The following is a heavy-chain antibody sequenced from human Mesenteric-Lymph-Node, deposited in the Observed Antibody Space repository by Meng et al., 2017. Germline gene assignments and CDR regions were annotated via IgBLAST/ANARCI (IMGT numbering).Heavy chain of an antibody. V-gene: IGHV3-23*01. CDR2: ISFRDGRT. D-gene: IGHD2-15*01. Sequence: GESLKISCAASGFTFSSYAMSWVRQAPGKGLEWVSSISFRDGRTYYADSVRGRFTISRDNSKNTLYLQMNSLRADDTAVYYCAKKVAACSGGSCGYFDYWGQGTLVTVSS. J-gene: IGHJ4*02. CDR1: GFTFSSYA. CDR3: AKKVAACSGGSCGYFDY.